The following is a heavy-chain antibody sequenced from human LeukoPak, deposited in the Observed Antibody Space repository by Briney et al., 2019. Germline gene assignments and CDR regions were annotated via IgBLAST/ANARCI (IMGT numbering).Heavy chain of an antibody. J-gene: IGHJ4*02. CDR3: ARDPHSLDY. CDR1: GLTFCSYS. CDR2: IRNGGSHI. Sequence: PGGSLRLSCAASGLTFCSYSMIWVRQTPGKGQEWLSYIRNGGSHIYYADAVKGRFTISRDNARNSLFLQMNSLRDEDTAVYYCARDPHSLDYWGPGTLVSVSS. V-gene: IGHV3-48*02.